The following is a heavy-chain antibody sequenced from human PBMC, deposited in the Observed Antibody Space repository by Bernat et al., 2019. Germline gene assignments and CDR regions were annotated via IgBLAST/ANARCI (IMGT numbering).Heavy chain of an antibody. D-gene: IGHD3-3*01. CDR3: TTAPGAYYDFWSGYTTYTDY. CDR2: IKSKTDGGTT. Sequence: EVQLVESGGGWVKPGGSFRPSCPAPGSIFSKAWLSWVRKVPGKGRAGVGGIKSKTDGGTTDYAAPVKGRFTISRDDSKNTLYLQMNSLKTEDTAVYYCTTAPGAYYDFWSGYTTYTDYWGQGTLVTVSS. CDR1: GSIFSKAW. V-gene: IGHV3-15*01. J-gene: IGHJ4*02.